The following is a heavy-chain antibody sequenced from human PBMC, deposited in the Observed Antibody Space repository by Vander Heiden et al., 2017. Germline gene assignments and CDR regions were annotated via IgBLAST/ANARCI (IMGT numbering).Heavy chain of an antibody. Sequence: QVQLQESGPGLVKPSETLSLTCTVSGGPISSYSWSWIRQPPGKGLEWIGYIYYSGSTNYNPSLKSRVTISVDTSKNQFSLKLSSVTAADTAVYYCARERAYDSSWYFDLWGRGTLVTVS. CDR3: ARERAYDSSWYFDL. CDR2: IYYSGST. CDR1: GGPISSYS. V-gene: IGHV4-59*01. J-gene: IGHJ2*01. D-gene: IGHD3-22*01.